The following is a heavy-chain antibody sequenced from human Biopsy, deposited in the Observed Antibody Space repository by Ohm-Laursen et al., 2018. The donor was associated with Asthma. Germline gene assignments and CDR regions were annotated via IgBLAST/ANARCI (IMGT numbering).Heavy chain of an antibody. CDR3: LRDTLGYYFDI. D-gene: IGHD6-13*01. CDR1: GRHFGSYN. Sequence: SLRLSCAASGRHFGSYNMHWARQAPGKGLEWVAVITFDGSTQHYGDSVKGRFTISKDNSKNMLFLQMNSLRAEDTAVYYCLRDTLGYYFDIWGQGTQVTVSS. V-gene: IGHV3-30-3*01. CDR2: ITFDGSTQ. J-gene: IGHJ4*02.